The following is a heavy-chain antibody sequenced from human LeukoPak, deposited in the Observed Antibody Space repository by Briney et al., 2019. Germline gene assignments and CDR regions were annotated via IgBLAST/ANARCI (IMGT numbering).Heavy chain of an antibody. D-gene: IGHD3-10*01. V-gene: IGHV4-59*12. CDR1: GGSISSYY. J-gene: IGHJ3*02. CDR3: AKSNGYGLIDI. CDR2: IFYSGST. Sequence: SETLSLTCTVSGGSISSYYWSWIRQPPGKALEWIGNIFYSGSTYYSPSLKGRVTISLDTSRNQFSLKLNSVTAADTAVYYCAKSNGYGLIDIWGQGTMVTVSS.